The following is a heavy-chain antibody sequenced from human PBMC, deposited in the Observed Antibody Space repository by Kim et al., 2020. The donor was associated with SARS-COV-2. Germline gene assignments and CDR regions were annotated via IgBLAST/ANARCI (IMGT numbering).Heavy chain of an antibody. D-gene: IGHD3-10*01. V-gene: IGHV3-33*05. CDR2: ISYDGSNK. J-gene: IGHJ4*02. CDR3: ARPASGSYTAYFDY. Sequence: GGSLRLSCAASGFIFSSYGMHWVRQAPGKGLECVAVISYDGSNKYYADSVKGRFTISRDNSKNTLYLQTNSLRAEDTAVYYCARPASGSYTAYFDYWGQG. CDR1: GFIFSSYG.